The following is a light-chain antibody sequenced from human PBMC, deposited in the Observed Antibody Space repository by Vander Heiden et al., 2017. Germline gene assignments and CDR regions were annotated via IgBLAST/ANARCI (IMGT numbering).Light chain of an antibody. CDR2: LAS. CDR1: QSLLHTNGYNY. J-gene: IGKJ2*01. V-gene: IGKV2-28*01. Sequence: DIVMTQSPLSLPVTTGEPASISCRSSQSLLHTNGYNYLDWYLQKPGQSPQLLIHLASNRAFGVPDMVSGSGSGTDFTLKISRVEAEDVWVYYCMQALQTPYTFGQGTKLEI. CDR3: MQALQTPYT.